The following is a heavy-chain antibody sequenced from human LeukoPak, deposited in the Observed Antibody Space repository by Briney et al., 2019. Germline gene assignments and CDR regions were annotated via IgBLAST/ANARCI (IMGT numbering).Heavy chain of an antibody. J-gene: IGHJ6*03. V-gene: IGHV3-30*02. Sequence: GGSLRLSCAASGFTFSSYAMHWVRQAPGKGLEWVAFIRYDGSNKYYADSVKGRFTISRDNSKNTLYLQMNSLRAEDTAVYYCAKGATYYYYYMDVWGKGTTVTVSS. CDR1: GFTFSSYA. CDR2: IRYDGSNK. CDR3: AKGATYYYYYMDV.